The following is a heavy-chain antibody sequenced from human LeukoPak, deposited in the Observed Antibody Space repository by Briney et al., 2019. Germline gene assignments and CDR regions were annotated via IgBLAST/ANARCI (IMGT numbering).Heavy chain of an antibody. CDR2: INPNSGGT. Sequence: EASVKVSCTASGYTFTGYYMHWVRQAPGQGLEWMGWINPNSGGTNYAQKFQGRVTMTRDTSISTAYMELSRLRSDDTAVYYCARDAGYCSSTSCQGGWFDPWGQGTLVTVFS. J-gene: IGHJ5*02. V-gene: IGHV1-2*02. D-gene: IGHD2-2*01. CDR3: ARDAGYCSSTSCQGGWFDP. CDR1: GYTFTGYY.